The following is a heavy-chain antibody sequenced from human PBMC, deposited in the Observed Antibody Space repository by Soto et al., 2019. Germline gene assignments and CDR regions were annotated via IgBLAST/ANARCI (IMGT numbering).Heavy chain of an antibody. J-gene: IGHJ3*02. V-gene: IGHV3-33*01. CDR3: ASGAYCGGDCYYDAFDI. CDR1: GFTFSSYG. CDR2: IWYDGSNK. D-gene: IGHD2-21*02. Sequence: QVQLVESGGGVVQPGRSLRLSCAASGFTFSSYGMHWVRQAPGKGLEWVAVIWYDGSNKYYADSVKGRFTISRDNSKNTLYLQMNSLRAEDPAVYYCASGAYCGGDCYYDAFDIWGQGTMVTVSS.